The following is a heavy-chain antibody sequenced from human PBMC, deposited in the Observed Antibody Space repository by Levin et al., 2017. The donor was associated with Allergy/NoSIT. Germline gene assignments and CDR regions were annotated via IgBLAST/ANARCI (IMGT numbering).Heavy chain of an antibody. CDR3: ARGRDIVEGVFDY. CDR2: IYYSGST. Sequence: SETLSLTCTVSGGSVSSGSYYWSWIRQPPGKGLEWIGYIYYSGSTNYNPSLKSRVTISADTSKNQFSLKLSAVTAADTAVYYCARGRDIVEGVFDYWGQGTLVTVSS. D-gene: IGHD2-15*01. CDR1: GGSVSSGSYY. J-gene: IGHJ4*02. V-gene: IGHV4-61*01.